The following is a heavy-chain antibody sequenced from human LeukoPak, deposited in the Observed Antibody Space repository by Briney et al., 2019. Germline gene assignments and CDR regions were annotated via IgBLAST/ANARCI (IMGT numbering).Heavy chain of an antibody. CDR2: ISSSGITI. J-gene: IGHJ5*02. CDR1: GFTFSSYW. V-gene: IGHV3-48*04. D-gene: IGHD3-10*01. CDR3: ARRVGGFGESASNWFDP. Sequence: GGSLRLSCAASGFTFSSYWMHWVRQAPGKGLEWVSYISSSGITIYYADSVKGRFTISRDNAKNSLYLQMNSLRAEDTAVYYCARRVGGFGESASNWFDPWGQGTLVTVSS.